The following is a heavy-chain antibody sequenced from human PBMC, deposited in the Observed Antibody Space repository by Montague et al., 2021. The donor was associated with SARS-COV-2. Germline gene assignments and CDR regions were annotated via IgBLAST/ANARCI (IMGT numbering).Heavy chain of an antibody. Sequence: SETLSLTCTVSGGSISSYYWSWIRQPPGKGLEWIGYIYYSGSTNXNPSLKSRVTISVDTSKNQFSLKLSSVTAADTAVYYCARRALGYCSSTSCETAFDIWGLGTMVTVSS. CDR1: GGSISSYY. J-gene: IGHJ3*02. CDR2: IYYSGST. CDR3: ARRALGYCSSTSCETAFDI. V-gene: IGHV4-59*08. D-gene: IGHD2-2*01.